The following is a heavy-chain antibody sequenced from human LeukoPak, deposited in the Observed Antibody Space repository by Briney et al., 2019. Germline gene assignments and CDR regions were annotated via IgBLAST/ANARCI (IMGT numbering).Heavy chain of an antibody. CDR3: AKGGSTSRVTTSRVVFGYYYYLDV. CDR1: GFTFSSHA. D-gene: IGHD4-17*01. Sequence: RGSLRLSCAASGFTFSSHAISWGRQSPGKGLEWVSSLSGSGGTTYHADSVKGRFSISRDNSKNTLYLQLNSLRAEDTAVYYCAKGGSTSRVTTSRVVFGYYYYLDVWGKGTPVTVSS. V-gene: IGHV3-23*01. J-gene: IGHJ6*03. CDR2: LSGSGGTT.